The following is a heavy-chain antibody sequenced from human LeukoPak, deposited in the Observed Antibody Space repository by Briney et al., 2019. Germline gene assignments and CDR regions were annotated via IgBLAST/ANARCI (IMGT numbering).Heavy chain of an antibody. J-gene: IGHJ4*02. D-gene: IGHD3-9*01. CDR3: ASALRYFDWLSPGY. Sequence: GGSLRLSCAASGFTFSSYAMHWVRQAPGKGLEWVAVISYDGSNKYYADSVKGRLTISRDNSKNTLYLQMNSLRAEDTAVYYCASALRYFDWLSPGYWGQGTLVTVSS. V-gene: IGHV3-30*04. CDR2: ISYDGSNK. CDR1: GFTFSSYA.